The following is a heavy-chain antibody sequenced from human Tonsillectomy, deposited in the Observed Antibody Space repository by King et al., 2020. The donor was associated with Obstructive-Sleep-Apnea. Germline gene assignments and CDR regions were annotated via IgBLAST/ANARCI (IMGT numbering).Heavy chain of an antibody. J-gene: IGHJ4*02. Sequence: VQLVESGGGLVQPGGSLRLSCAASGFTFSSYWMHWVRQAPGKGLVWVSRINSDGSSTSYAGSVGGRFTISRDNAKNTLYLQMNSLRAEDTAVYYCASDHLAVSPPRYFDYWGQGTLVTVAS. CDR3: ASDHLAVSPPRYFDY. D-gene: IGHD2-8*01. V-gene: IGHV3-74*01. CDR1: GFTFSSYW. CDR2: INSDGSST.